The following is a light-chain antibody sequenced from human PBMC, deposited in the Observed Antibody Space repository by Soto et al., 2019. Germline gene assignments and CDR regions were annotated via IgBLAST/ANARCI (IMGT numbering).Light chain of an antibody. Sequence: DIQMTQSPSTLSASVVDRVTITCRASQSISSWLAWYQQKPGKAPKLLIYAASSLQSGVPSRFSGSGSGTDFTLTINRLQPEDLATYYCQQSHSSLTFGGGTKVDIK. CDR3: QQSHSSLT. CDR2: AAS. V-gene: IGKV1-39*01. J-gene: IGKJ4*01. CDR1: QSISSW.